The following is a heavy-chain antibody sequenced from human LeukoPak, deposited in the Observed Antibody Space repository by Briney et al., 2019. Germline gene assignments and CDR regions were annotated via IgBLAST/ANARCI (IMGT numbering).Heavy chain of an antibody. CDR1: GYSFTSYW. CDR2: IYPGDSDT. D-gene: IGHD6-13*01. V-gene: IGHV5-51*01. J-gene: IGHJ4*02. Sequence: GESLKISSKGSGYSFTSYWIGWVRQMPGKGLVGMGIIYPGDSDTRYSPSFQGQVTISADKSISTAYLQWSSLKASDTAMYYCARQGYSSSCSDWGQGTLVTVSS. CDR3: ARQGYSSSCSD.